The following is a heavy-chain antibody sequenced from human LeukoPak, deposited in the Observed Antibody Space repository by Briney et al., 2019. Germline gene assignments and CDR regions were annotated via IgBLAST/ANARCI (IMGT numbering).Heavy chain of an antibody. J-gene: IGHJ5*02. Sequence: PSETLSLTRTVSGYSISSGYYWGWIRQPPGKGLGWVGRIYQSGSTYYNPSLKSRVTISVDMSKNQFSLKLSSVPAADTAVYYCARDPSIVVVPAAILGFGWFDPWGQGTLVTVSS. CDR2: IYQSGST. V-gene: IGHV4-38-2*02. CDR3: ARDPSIVVVPAAILGFGWFDP. CDR1: GYSISSGYY. D-gene: IGHD2-2*02.